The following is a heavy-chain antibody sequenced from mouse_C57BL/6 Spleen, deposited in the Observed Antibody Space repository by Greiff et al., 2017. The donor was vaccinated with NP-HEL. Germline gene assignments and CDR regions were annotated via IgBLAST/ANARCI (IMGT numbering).Heavy chain of an antibody. J-gene: IGHJ2*01. V-gene: IGHV1-80*01. CDR1: GYAFSSSW. CDR2: IYPGDGDT. CDR3: ARRTAQAKDY. Sequence: VQLQQSGAELVKPGASVKISCKASGYAFSSSWMNWVKQRPGKGLEWIGQIYPGDGDTNYNGKFKGKATLTADKSSSTAYMQLSSLTSEDSAVYFCARRTAQAKDYWGQGTTLTVSS. D-gene: IGHD3-2*02.